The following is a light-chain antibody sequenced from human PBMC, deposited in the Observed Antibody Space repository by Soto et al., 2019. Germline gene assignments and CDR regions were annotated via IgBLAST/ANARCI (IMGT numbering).Light chain of an antibody. Sequence: EIVLTQSPGTLSLSPWERATLSCRASQSVGGNLAWYQQKRGQAPRLLLYATSTRAAAIPARFSGSGSGTEFTLTIDSLQSEDFAVYYCQQFSSYPLTFGGGTKV. CDR3: QQFSSYPLT. CDR2: ATS. CDR1: QSVGGN. J-gene: IGKJ4*01. V-gene: IGKV3-15*01.